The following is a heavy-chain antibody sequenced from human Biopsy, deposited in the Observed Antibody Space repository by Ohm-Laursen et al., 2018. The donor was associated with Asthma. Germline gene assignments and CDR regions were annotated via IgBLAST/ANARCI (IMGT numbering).Heavy chain of an antibody. Sequence: SLRLSCSASGFSFRDYYMSWIRQAPGKGLERISYFSSGGRTIYYADSVKGRFTISRDNAQNLLYLQMSSLRTESTAVYYCARDNHDYYYYGMDLWGQGTSVTVSS. CDR1: GFSFRDYY. V-gene: IGHV3-11*01. D-gene: IGHD1-14*01. CDR2: FSSGGRTI. J-gene: IGHJ6*02. CDR3: ARDNHDYYYYGMDL.